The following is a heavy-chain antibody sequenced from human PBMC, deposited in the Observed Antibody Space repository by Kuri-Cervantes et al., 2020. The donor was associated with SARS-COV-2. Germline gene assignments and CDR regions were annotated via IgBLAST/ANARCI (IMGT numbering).Heavy chain of an antibody. CDR2: INHSGST. V-gene: IGHV4-34*01. CDR1: GFTFSSYW. Sequence: ESLKISCAASGFTFSSYWMSWVRQAPGKGLEWIGEINHSGSTNYNPSLKSRVTISVDTSKNQFSLKLSSVTAADTAVYYCARIRHPYWYFDLWGRGTLVTVSS. J-gene: IGHJ2*01. D-gene: IGHD1-1*01. CDR3: ARIRHPYWYFDL.